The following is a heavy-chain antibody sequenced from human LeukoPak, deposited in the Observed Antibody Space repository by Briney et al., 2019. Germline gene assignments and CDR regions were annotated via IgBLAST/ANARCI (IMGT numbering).Heavy chain of an antibody. CDR3: ARDWVTDTAAIDY. CDR1: GFTFSSYA. D-gene: IGHD2-2*01. V-gene: IGHV3-23*01. J-gene: IGHJ4*02. Sequence: GGSLRLSCAASGFTFSSYAMSSVRQAPGKGLEWVAAIRGRGDKTYHADSVQGRFTISRDNSKNTLFLQMNSLRAEYTAVYYCARDWVTDTAAIDYWGQGTLVSVSS. CDR2: IRGRGDKT.